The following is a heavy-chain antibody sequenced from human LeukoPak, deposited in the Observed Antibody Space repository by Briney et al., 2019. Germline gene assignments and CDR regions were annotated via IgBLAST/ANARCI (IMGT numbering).Heavy chain of an antibody. V-gene: IGHV3-11*06. J-gene: IGHJ5*02. CDR3: ARAARSMWGWFDP. D-gene: IGHD2/OR15-2a*01. CDR2: ISSSSYT. CDR1: GFTFSDYY. Sequence: GSLRLSCAASGFTFSDYYMSWIRQAPGKGLEWVSYISSSSYTNYADSVKGRFTISRDNAKNLLYLQMNSLRAEDTAVYYCARAARSMWGWFDPWGQGTLVTVSS.